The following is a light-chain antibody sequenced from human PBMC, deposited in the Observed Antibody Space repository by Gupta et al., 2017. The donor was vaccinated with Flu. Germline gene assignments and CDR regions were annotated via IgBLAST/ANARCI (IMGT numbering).Light chain of an antibody. CDR3: QQLNSYPLFT. J-gene: IGKJ3*01. CDR2: AAS. V-gene: IGKV1-9*01. Sequence: SFLSASVGDRVTITCRASQGISSYLAWYQQKPGKAPKLLSYAASTLQSGVPSRFSGSGSGTEFTLTISSLQPEDFATYYCQQLNSYPLFTFGPGTKVDIK. CDR1: QGISSY.